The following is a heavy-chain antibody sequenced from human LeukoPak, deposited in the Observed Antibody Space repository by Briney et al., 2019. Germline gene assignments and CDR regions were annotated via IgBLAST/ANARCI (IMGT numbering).Heavy chain of an antibody. V-gene: IGHV4-59*13. Sequence: SETLSLTCTVSGGSMNSYSWTWIRRPPGKGLEWIGCAYCSGITEYKSSLKSRVSISVDTSNNQFSLTVTSVTAADTAVYYCARLSHIAAAGAYSYNSLNVWGRGTTVTVSS. J-gene: IGHJ6*02. CDR3: ARLSHIAAAGAYSYNSLNV. D-gene: IGHD6-25*01. CDR1: GGSMNSYS. CDR2: AYCSGIT.